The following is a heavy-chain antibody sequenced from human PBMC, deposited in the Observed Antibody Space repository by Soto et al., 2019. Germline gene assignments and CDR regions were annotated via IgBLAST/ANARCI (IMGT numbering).Heavy chain of an antibody. D-gene: IGHD3-3*01. Sequence: QITLNESGPTLVKPTQTLTLTCTFSGFSLTTSGVGVGWIRQSPGKAPEWLALIYWDDDKRYSPSLKSRLTITKDTSKNQVVLKMANLATADTATYYCAHRVLRTVFGLVTTTAIYFDFWGQGTPVAVSS. CDR2: IYWDDDK. CDR1: GFSLTTSGVG. J-gene: IGHJ4*02. CDR3: AHRVLRTVFGLVTTTAIYFDF. V-gene: IGHV2-5*02.